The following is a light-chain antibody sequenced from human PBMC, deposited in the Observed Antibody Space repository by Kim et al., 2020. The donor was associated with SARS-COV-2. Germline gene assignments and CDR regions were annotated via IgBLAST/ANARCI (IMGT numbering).Light chain of an antibody. J-gene: IGLJ2*01. V-gene: IGLV3-1*01. CDR3: QAWDSSTAWV. Sequence: VSPGQTASITCSGDKLGDKYACWYQQKPGQSPVLVIYQDSKRPSGIPERFSGSNSGNTATLTISGTQAMDEADYYCQAWDSSTAWVFGGGNQLTVL. CDR2: QDS. CDR1: KLGDKY.